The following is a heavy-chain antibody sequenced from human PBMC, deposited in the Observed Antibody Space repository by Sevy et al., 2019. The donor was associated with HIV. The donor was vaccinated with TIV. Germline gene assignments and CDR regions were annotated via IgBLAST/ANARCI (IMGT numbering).Heavy chain of an antibody. CDR1: GYTFTTYY. D-gene: IGHD2-15*01. Sequence: ASVKVSCKTSGYTFTTYYMHWVRQAPGQGLEWMGLINPSGGYTSNAQKFQGRVTMTSDTSATTVHMELRSLTSEDSAMYYCARTRTCGGSCYYFDYWGQGTQITVSS. CDR2: INPSGGYT. CDR3: ARTRTCGGSCYYFDY. V-gene: IGHV1-46*01. J-gene: IGHJ4*02.